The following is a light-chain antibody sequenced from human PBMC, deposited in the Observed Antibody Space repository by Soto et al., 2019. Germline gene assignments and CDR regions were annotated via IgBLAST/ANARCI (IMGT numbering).Light chain of an antibody. CDR2: GAS. J-gene: IGKJ1*01. CDR3: QKYGNFWT. Sequence: EMVMTQSPAPLSVSPGERATLSCRASQSVSSSYLAWYQQKPGQAPRLLIYGASSRATGIPDRFSGSGSGTDFSLTIRRLEPDDFAVYYCQKYGNFWTLGQGTKVDIK. CDR1: QSVSSSY. V-gene: IGKV3-20*01.